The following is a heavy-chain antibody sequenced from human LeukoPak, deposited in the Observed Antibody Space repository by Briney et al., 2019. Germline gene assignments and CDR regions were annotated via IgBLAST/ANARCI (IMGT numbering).Heavy chain of an antibody. V-gene: IGHV3-23*01. CDR1: GFTFNSYP. D-gene: IGHD3-22*01. CDR3: AKGVVDYYDSSGYYPSDL. Sequence: QSGGSLRPSCAGYGFTFNSYPMTWVHQAPGKGLKWVSGISGSGGTTYYADSVKGRFTISRDNINNTLYLQMNSMRVEDTALYFCAKGVVDYYDSSGYYPSDLWGQGTLVTVSS. J-gene: IGHJ5*02. CDR2: ISGSGGTT.